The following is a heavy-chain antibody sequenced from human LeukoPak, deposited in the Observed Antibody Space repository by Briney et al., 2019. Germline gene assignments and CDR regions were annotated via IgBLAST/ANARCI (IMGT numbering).Heavy chain of an antibody. Sequence: SETLSLTCTVSGGSISSYYWSWIRQPPGKGLEWIGYIYYSGSTNYNPFLKSRVTISVDTSKNQFSLKLSSVTAADTAVYYCARHGTRAYYYDSSGDAFDIWGQGTMVTVSS. CDR1: GGSISSYY. D-gene: IGHD3-22*01. J-gene: IGHJ3*02. CDR2: IYYSGST. CDR3: ARHGTRAYYYDSSGDAFDI. V-gene: IGHV4-59*08.